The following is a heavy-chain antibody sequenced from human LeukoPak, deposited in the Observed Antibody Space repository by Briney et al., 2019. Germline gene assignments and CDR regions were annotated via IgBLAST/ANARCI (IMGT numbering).Heavy chain of an antibody. J-gene: IGHJ6*02. D-gene: IGHD2-15*01. Sequence: ASVKVSCKASGYTFTSYYMHWVRQAPGQGLEWMGIINPSGGSTSYAQKLQGRVTMTRDTSTSTVYMELSSLRSEDTAVYYCARGGSPYCSGGSCYSDVWGQGTTVTVSS. V-gene: IGHV1-46*01. CDR1: GYTFTSYY. CDR2: INPSGGST. CDR3: ARGGSPYCSGGSCYSDV.